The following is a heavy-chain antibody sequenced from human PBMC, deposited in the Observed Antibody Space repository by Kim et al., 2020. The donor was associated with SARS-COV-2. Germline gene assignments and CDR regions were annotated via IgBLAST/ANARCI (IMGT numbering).Heavy chain of an antibody. Sequence: NYAQTFQERVTSTRDMSTSTAYMELSSLRSEDTAVYYCAADDRGYDNFDYWGQGTLVTVSS. J-gene: IGHJ4*02. V-gene: IGHV1-58*01. D-gene: IGHD5-12*01. CDR3: AADDRGYDNFDY.